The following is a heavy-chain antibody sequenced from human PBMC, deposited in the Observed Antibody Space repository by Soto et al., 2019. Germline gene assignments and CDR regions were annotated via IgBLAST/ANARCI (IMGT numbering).Heavy chain of an antibody. V-gene: IGHV3-21*01. J-gene: IGHJ4*02. Sequence: GGSLRLSCAASGFTFSSYSMNWVRQAPGKGLEWVSSISSSSSYIYYADSVKGRFTISRDNAKNSLYLQMNSLRAEDTAVYYCARSSTVTDSNDYWGQGTLVTVSS. CDR1: GFTFSSYS. CDR3: ARSSTVTDSNDY. CDR2: ISSSSSYI. D-gene: IGHD4-17*01.